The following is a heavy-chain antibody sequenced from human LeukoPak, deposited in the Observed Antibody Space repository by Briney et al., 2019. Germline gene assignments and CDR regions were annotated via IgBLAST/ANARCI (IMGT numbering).Heavy chain of an antibody. CDR3: ARVVYRGENRFDP. D-gene: IGHD3-10*01. J-gene: IGHJ5*02. V-gene: IGHV4-59*02. Sequence: SETLSLTCTVYSGSVTSDYWTWIRQPPGKGLEWIGYIFSYGNTEYSPSLKSRATISLDTSKNQCSLKLTSVTAADTAVYYCARVVYRGENRFDPWGPGTLVTVSS. CDR1: SGSVTSDY. CDR2: IFSYGNT.